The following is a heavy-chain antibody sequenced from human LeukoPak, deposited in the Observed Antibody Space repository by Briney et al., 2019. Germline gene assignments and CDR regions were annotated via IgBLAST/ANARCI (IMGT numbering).Heavy chain of an antibody. CDR1: GGSISSGGYS. V-gene: IGHV4-30-2*01. Sequence: SETLSLTCAVSGGSISSGGYSWSWIRQPPGKGLEWIGYIYHSGSTYYNPSLKSRATISVDRSKNQFSLELSSVTAADTAVYYCARAHSDYYDSSGYYSLWFDPWGQGTLVTVSS. D-gene: IGHD3-22*01. J-gene: IGHJ5*02. CDR2: IYHSGST. CDR3: ARAHSDYYDSSGYYSLWFDP.